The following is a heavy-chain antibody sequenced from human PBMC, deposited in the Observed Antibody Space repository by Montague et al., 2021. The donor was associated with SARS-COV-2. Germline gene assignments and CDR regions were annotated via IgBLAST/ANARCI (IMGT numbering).Heavy chain of an antibody. CDR2: IDWDDDK. D-gene: IGHD3-9*01. Sequence: PALVPTQTLTLTCTFSGLSLSTSGMCVSWIRQPPGKALEWLARIDWDDDKYYSTSLKTRLTISKDTSKNQVVLTMTNMDPVDTATYYCARRTYDILTGYDYGMDVWGQGTTVTVSS. CDR1: GLSLSTSGMC. J-gene: IGHJ6*02. CDR3: ARRTYDILTGYDYGMDV. V-gene: IGHV2-70*11.